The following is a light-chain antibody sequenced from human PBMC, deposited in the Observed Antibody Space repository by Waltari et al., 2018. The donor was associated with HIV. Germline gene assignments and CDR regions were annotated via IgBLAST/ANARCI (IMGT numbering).Light chain of an antibody. CDR2: QAS. Sequence: EIQMTQSPSTLAASVGDRVTITCRASQSISSWLAWYQQKPGKAPKLLIYQASSLESWVPSMFSGSGSGTEFTLTISSLQPDDFATYYCQQYNSYSQTFGQGTKLEIK. CDR1: QSISSW. J-gene: IGKJ2*01. CDR3: QQYNSYSQT. V-gene: IGKV1-5*03.